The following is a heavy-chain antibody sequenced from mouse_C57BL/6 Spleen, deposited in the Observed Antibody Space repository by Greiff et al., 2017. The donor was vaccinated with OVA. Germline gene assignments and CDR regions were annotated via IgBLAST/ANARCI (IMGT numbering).Heavy chain of an antibody. J-gene: IGHJ4*01. D-gene: IGHD2-2*01. Sequence: VQLKQSGPELVKPGASVKISCKASGYSFTGYYMNWVKQSPEKSLEWIGEINPSTGGTTYNQKFKAKATLTVDKSSSTAYMQLKSLTSEDSAVYYCARSVMVFYAMDYWGQGTSVTVSS. V-gene: IGHV1-42*01. CDR3: ARSVMVFYAMDY. CDR1: GYSFTGYY. CDR2: INPSTGGT.